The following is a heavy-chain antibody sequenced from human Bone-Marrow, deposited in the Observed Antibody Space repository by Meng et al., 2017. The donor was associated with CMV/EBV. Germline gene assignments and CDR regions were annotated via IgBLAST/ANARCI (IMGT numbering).Heavy chain of an antibody. D-gene: IGHD3-10*01. Sequence: ASVKVSCKASGYTFTGYYMHWVRQAPGQGLEWMGWINPNSGGTNYAQKFQGRVTMTRDTSISTAYMELSRLRSDDTAVYYCARARSGSYYPQVYYFDYWVQGTLVTVSS. CDR3: ARARSGSYYPQVYYFDY. V-gene: IGHV1-2*02. CDR1: GYTFTGYY. J-gene: IGHJ4*02. CDR2: INPNSGGT.